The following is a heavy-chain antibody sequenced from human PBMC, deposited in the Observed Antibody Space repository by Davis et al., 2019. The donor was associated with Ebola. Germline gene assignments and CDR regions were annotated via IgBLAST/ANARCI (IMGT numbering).Heavy chain of an antibody. D-gene: IGHD3-9*01. J-gene: IGHJ4*02. CDR3: AGFLGDILTGYYRDY. Sequence: SETLSLTCTVSGGSISSGGYYWSWIRQHPGKGLEWIGYIYYSGSTYYNPSLKSRVTISVDTSKNQFSLKLSSVTAADTAVYYCAGFLGDILTGYYRDYWGQGTLVTVSS. CDR2: IYYSGST. CDR1: GGSISSGGYY. V-gene: IGHV4-31*03.